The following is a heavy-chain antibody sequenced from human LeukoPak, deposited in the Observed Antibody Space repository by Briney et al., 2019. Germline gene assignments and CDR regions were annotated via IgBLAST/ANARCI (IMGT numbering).Heavy chain of an antibody. V-gene: IGHV1-24*01. CDR3: ATEFGYPQTNWFDP. J-gene: IGHJ5*02. Sequence: ASVEVSFKVSGYPLTELSMHWVRQAPGKGLGWMGGFDPEDGETIYAQKFQGRVTMTEDTSTDTAYMELSSLRSEDTAVYYCATEFGYPQTNWFDPWGQGTLVTVSS. CDR1: GYPLTELS. CDR2: FDPEDGET. D-gene: IGHD3-22*01.